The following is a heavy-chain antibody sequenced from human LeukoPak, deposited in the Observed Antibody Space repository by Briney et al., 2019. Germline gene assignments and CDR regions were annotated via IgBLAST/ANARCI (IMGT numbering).Heavy chain of an antibody. Sequence: KPSEILSLTCTVSGGSISSYYWSWIRQPPGKGLEWVGYIYYSGSTNYNPSLKSRVTISVDTSKNQFSLKLSSVTAADTAMYYCARGPPPDFDCWGQGTLVTVSS. J-gene: IGHJ4*02. CDR2: IYYSGST. CDR1: GGSISSYY. V-gene: IGHV4-59*12. CDR3: ARGPPPDFDC.